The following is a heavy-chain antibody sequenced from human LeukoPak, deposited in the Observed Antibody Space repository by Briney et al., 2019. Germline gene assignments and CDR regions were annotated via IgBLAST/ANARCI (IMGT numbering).Heavy chain of an antibody. V-gene: IGHV1-2*02. Sequence: ASVKASCKASGYTFTGYFMHWVRQAPGQGLEWMGWINPNTGGTNYAQKFQGRFTMTRDTSISTAYMELSRLRSDDTAVYYCARASRITIFGVFNHWGQGTLVTVSS. CDR3: ARASRITIFGVFNH. D-gene: IGHD3-3*01. J-gene: IGHJ4*02. CDR1: GYTFTGYF. CDR2: INPNTGGT.